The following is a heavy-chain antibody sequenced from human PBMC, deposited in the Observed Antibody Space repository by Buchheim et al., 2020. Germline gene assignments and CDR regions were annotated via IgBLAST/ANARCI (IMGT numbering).Heavy chain of an antibody. J-gene: IGHJ6*02. CDR2: ISYDGSNK. CDR1: GFTFSSYG. V-gene: IGHV3-30*18. D-gene: IGHD1-26*01. CDR3: AKYSNYYYYYGMDV. Sequence: QVQLVESGGGVVQPGRSLRLSCAASGFTFSSYGMHWVRQAPGKGLEWVAVISYDGSNKYYADYVKGRFTISRDNSKNTLYLQMNSLRAEDTAVYYCAKYSNYYYYYGMDVWGQGTT.